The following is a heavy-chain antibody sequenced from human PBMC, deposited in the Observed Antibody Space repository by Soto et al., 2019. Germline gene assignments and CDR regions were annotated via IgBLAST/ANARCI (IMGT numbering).Heavy chain of an antibody. V-gene: IGHV4-31*03. Sequence: SETLSLTCTVSGGSISSGGYYWSWIRQHPGKGLEWVGYSYYTGNTNYNPSLRSRVTISIDTSKNQLSLNLRSVSAADTAVYYCARGRGEFDAWGQGTPVTVSS. D-gene: IGHD2-21*01. CDR2: SYYTGNT. J-gene: IGHJ5*02. CDR3: ARGRGEFDA. CDR1: GGSISSGGYY.